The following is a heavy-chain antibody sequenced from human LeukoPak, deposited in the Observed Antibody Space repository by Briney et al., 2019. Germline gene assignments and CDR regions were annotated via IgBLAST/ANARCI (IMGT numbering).Heavy chain of an antibody. CDR1: GFTFSDSF. J-gene: IGHJ4*02. CDR2: ISHSGSNL. D-gene: IGHD3-22*01. CDR3: ARGDSSGVPDY. V-gene: IGHV3-11*01. Sequence: GGSLRLSCAASGFTFSDSFMNWIRQAPGKGLEWLSYISHSGSNLDYAESVRGRFTISRDNANHSLYLQINSLRAEDTAVYYCARGDSSGVPDYWRQGTLVTVSS.